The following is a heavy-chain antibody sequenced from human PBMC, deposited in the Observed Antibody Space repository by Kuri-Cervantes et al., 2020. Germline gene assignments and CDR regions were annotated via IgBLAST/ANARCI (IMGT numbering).Heavy chain of an antibody. CDR1: GFTVSSNY. CDR3: AQYKDADYDSSGYYYDAFDI. J-gene: IGHJ3*02. Sequence: GESLKISCAASGFTVSSNYMSWVRQAPGKGLEWVSAISGSGGSTYYADSVKGRFTISRDNSKNTLYLQMNSLRAEDTAVYYCAQYKDADYDSSGYYYDAFDIWGQGTMVTVSS. V-gene: IGHV3-23*01. D-gene: IGHD3-22*01. CDR2: ISGSGGST.